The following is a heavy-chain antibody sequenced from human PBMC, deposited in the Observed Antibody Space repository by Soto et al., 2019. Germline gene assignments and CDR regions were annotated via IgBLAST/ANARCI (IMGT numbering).Heavy chain of an antibody. V-gene: IGHV3-30*18. J-gene: IGHJ4*02. CDR2: ISYDGSNK. D-gene: IGHD3-16*01. CDR1: GFTFSSYG. CDR3: AKDLGELIPSPGFDY. Sequence: QVQLVESGGGVVQPGRSLRLSCAASGFTFSSYGMHWVRQAPGKGLEWVAVISYDGSNKYYADSVKGRFTISRDNSKNTLDLQMNSLRAEDTAVYYCAKDLGELIPSPGFDYWGQGTLVTVSS.